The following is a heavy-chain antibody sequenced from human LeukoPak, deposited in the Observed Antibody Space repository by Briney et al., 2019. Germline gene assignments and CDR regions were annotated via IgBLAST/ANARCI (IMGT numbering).Heavy chain of an antibody. CDR3: ARVSVYGYSGYDSDY. J-gene: IGHJ4*02. CDR2: IKQDGSEK. D-gene: IGHD5-12*01. V-gene: IGHV3-7*01. Sequence: GGSLRLSCAASGFTFSSYWMSWVRQAPGKGLEWVANIKQDGSEKYYVDPVKGRFTISRDNAKNSLYLQMNSLRAEDTAVYYCARVSVYGYSGYDSDYWGQGTLVTVSS. CDR1: GFTFSSYW.